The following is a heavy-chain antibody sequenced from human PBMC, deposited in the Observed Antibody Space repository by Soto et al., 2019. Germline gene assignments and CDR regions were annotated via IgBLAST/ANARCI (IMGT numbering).Heavy chain of an antibody. V-gene: IGHV3-21*01. J-gene: IGHJ4*02. CDR2: INGRSNYV. CDR1: GFTFSTYT. CDR3: AREDGVVGSSSAFDH. Sequence: LRLSWGFSGFTFSTYTMNWVRQAPGKGLEWVSSINGRSNYVYYADSVKGRFTISRDNAKNSLYLQMNRLRAEDTAIYYCAREDGVVGSSSAFDHWGLGTLVTVSS. D-gene: IGHD1-26*01.